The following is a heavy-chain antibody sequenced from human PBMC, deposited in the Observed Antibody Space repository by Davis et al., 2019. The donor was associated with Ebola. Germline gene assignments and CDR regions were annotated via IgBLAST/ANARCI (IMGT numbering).Heavy chain of an antibody. V-gene: IGHV3-30*01. CDR2: ISYDGSNK. D-gene: IGHD3-3*01. CDR1: GFTFSSYA. CDR3: ARWSGCDY. J-gene: IGHJ4*02. Sequence: GGSLRLSCAASGFTFSSYAMHWVRQAPGKGLEWVAVISYDGSNKYYADSVKGRFTISRDNSKNTLYLQMNSLRAEDTAVYYCARWSGCDYWGQGTLVTVSS.